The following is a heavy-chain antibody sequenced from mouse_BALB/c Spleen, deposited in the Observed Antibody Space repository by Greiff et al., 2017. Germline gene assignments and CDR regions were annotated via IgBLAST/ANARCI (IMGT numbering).Heavy chain of an antibody. J-gene: IGHJ2*01. V-gene: IGHV1S22*01. CDR3: ARPTMITTEGYYFDY. Sequence: LQQPGSELVRPGASVKLSCKASGYTFTSYWMHWVKQRPGQGLEWIGNIYPGSGSTNYDEKFKSKATLTVDTSSSTAYMQLSSLTSEDSAVYFCARPTMITTEGYYFDYWGQGTTLTVSS. CDR2: IYPGSGST. CDR1: GYTFTSYW. D-gene: IGHD2-4*01.